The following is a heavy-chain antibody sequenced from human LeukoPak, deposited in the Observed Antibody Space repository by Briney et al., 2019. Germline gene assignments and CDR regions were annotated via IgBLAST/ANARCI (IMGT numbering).Heavy chain of an antibody. J-gene: IGHJ5*02. D-gene: IGHD1-26*01. Sequence: GGPLRLSCAASGFTFSSYHMSWVRESPGKGLEGVANIKQYGSEKYYLDAVKGRFTISRHNAKHALYVQMNSSRAEDTAADRCASYYNHWGQGTLVTVSS. CDR2: IKQYGSEK. V-gene: IGHV3-7*01. CDR1: GFTFSSYH. CDR3: ASYYNH.